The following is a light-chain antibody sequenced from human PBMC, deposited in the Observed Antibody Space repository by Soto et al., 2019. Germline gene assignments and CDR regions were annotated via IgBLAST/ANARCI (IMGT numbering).Light chain of an antibody. Sequence: QSALTQPASVSGSPGQSIAISCTGTSSDVGAYNYVFWYQQYPGKAPKLIIYDVTNRPSGVSDRFSGSKSGNTASLTISGLQAEDEADYYCTSYTTSSTYVFGTGTKHRP. CDR1: SSDVGAYNY. CDR3: TSYTTSSTYV. V-gene: IGLV2-14*01. J-gene: IGLJ1*01. CDR2: DVT.